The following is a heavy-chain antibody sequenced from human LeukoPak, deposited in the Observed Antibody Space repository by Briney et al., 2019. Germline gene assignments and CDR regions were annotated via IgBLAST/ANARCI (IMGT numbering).Heavy chain of an antibody. CDR2: IKQDGSEK. Sequence: GGSLRLSCAASGFTFSSYWMSWVRQAPGKGLEWVANIKQDGSEKYYVASVKGRFTISRDNAKNSLYLQMNSLRAEDTAVYYCAREMSIAAAANFDYWGQGTLVTVSS. CDR1: GFTFSSYW. D-gene: IGHD6-13*01. V-gene: IGHV3-7*01. J-gene: IGHJ4*02. CDR3: AREMSIAAAANFDY.